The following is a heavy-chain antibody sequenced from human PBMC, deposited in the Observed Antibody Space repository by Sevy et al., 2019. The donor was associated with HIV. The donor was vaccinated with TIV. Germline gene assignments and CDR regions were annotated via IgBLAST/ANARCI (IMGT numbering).Heavy chain of an antibody. CDR1: GFIFSSYV. CDR3: ARDLPPSATTMAHFDC. D-gene: IGHD4-17*01. V-gene: IGHV3-23*01. J-gene: IGHJ4*02. Sequence: GGSLRLSCAASGFIFSSYVMTWVRQAPGKGLEWVSTISGSGGSTCYADSVKGRFTISRDNSKKMLDLQMNSLRAEDTALYYCARDLPPSATTMAHFDCWGQGTLVTVSS. CDR2: ISGSGGST.